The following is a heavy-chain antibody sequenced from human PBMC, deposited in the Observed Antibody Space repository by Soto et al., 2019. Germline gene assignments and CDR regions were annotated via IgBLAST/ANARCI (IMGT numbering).Heavy chain of an antibody. CDR2: IWYDGSNK. D-gene: IGHD3-10*01. J-gene: IGHJ3*02. CDR1: GFTFSSYG. Sequence: GGSLRLSCAASGFTFSSYGMHWVRQAPGKGLEWVAVIWYDGSNKYYADSVKGRFTISRDNSKNTLYLQMNSLRAEDTAVYYCARDPVRFGTIGAFDIWGQGTMVTVSS. V-gene: IGHV3-33*01. CDR3: ARDPVRFGTIGAFDI.